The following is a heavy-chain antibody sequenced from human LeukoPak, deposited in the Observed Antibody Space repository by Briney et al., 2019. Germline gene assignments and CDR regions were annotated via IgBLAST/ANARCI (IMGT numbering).Heavy chain of an antibody. V-gene: IGHV5-51*01. J-gene: IGHJ4*02. Sequence: GESLKISCKGSGYSFTSYWIGWVRQMPGKGLEWMGIIYPGDSDTRYSPSFQGQVTISADKSISTAYLQLSSLKASDTAMYYCARHSVAVAGTGPIAYWGQGTLVTVSS. CDR2: IYPGDSDT. CDR3: ARHSVAVAGTGPIAY. CDR1: GYSFTSYW. D-gene: IGHD6-19*01.